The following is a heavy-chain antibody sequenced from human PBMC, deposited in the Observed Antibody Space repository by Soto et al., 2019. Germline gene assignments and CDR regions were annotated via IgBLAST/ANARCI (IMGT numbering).Heavy chain of an antibody. CDR3: TTGGLLTLRY. Sequence: EVQLVESGGGLVQPGGSLRLSCEVSGFTFSNFWMTWVRQAPGKGLEWVANIKKDGSEKNFVDSVKGRFTISRDNAKNSLYLQMNSLRAEDTAVDYCTTGGLLTLRYWGQGALVTVSS. D-gene: IGHD3-10*01. CDR2: IKKDGSEK. V-gene: IGHV3-7*03. J-gene: IGHJ4*02. CDR1: GFTFSNFW.